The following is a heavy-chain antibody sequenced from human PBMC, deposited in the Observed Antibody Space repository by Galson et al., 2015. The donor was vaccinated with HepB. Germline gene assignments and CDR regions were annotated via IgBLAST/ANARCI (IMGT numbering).Heavy chain of an antibody. D-gene: IGHD3-3*01. CDR3: ARFGVDNPPYYDFWSGYRGGFDY. J-gene: IGHJ4*02. Sequence: QSGAEVKKPGESLKISCKGSGYSFTSHWIGWVRQMPGKGLEWMGIIYPGDSDTRYSPSFQGQVTISADKSISTAYLQWSSLKASDTAMYYCARFGVDNPPYYDFWSGYRGGFDYWGQGTLVTVSS. CDR1: GYSFTSHW. CDR2: IYPGDSDT. V-gene: IGHV5-51*03.